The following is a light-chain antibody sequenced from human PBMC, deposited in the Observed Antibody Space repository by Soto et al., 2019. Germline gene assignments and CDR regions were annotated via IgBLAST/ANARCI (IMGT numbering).Light chain of an antibody. V-gene: IGLV7-43*01. J-gene: IGLJ2*01. CDR2: STS. Sequence: QTVVTQEPSLTVSPGGTVTLTCASSTGAVTGGYYPNWFQRKPGQAPRLLIYSTSNKHSWTPARFSGSLLGGKAALTLSGVQPEDEAEYYCLLYYGGAQLIFGGGTKLTVL. CDR1: TGAVTGGYY. CDR3: LLYYGGAQLI.